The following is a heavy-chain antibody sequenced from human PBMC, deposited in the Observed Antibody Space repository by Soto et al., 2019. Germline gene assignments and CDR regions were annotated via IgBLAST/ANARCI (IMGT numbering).Heavy chain of an antibody. Sequence: SETLSLTCTVSGGSISSSSYYWGWIRQPPGKGLEWIGSIYYSGSTYYNPSLKSRVTISVDTSKNQFSLKLSSVTAADTAVYYYARHEMGPHYDILTYFDYWGQGTLVTVSS. V-gene: IGHV4-39*01. CDR1: GGSISSSSYY. CDR3: ARHEMGPHYDILTYFDY. D-gene: IGHD3-9*01. J-gene: IGHJ4*02. CDR2: IYYSGST.